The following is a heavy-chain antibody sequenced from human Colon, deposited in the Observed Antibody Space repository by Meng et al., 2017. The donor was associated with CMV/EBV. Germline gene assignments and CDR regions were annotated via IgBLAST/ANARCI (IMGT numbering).Heavy chain of an antibody. D-gene: IGHD3-10*01. CDR2: INTSTGTP. CDR3: AREYYGSASYYNFDY. CDR1: GYVFASYA. V-gene: IGHV7-4-1*02. J-gene: IGHJ4*02. Sequence: SGYVFASYAMHWVRQAPGQGLEWLGWINTSTGTPTYAQGFTGRFVFSSDTSVSTASLQINSLKAEDTGVYYCAREYYGSASYYNFDYWGQGTLVTVSS.